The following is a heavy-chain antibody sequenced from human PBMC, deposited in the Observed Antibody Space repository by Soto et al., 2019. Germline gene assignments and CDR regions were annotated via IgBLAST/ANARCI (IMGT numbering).Heavy chain of an antibody. V-gene: IGHV4-31*03. CDR2: IYYSGST. Sequence: QVQLQESGPGLVKPSQTLSLTCTVSGGSISSGGYYWSWIRQHTGKGLEWIGYIYYSGSTYYNPSLKSRVTISVDTSKNQFSLKLSSVTAADTAVYYCARAGETVTTAPLLLRWGQGTLVTVSS. D-gene: IGHD4-17*01. J-gene: IGHJ4*02. CDR1: GGSISSGGYY. CDR3: ARAGETVTTAPLLLR.